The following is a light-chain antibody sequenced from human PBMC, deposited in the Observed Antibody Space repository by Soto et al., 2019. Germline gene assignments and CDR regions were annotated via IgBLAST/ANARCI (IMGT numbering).Light chain of an antibody. CDR2: EVS. J-gene: IGLJ1*01. V-gene: IGLV2-14*01. CDR1: SGDVGAYNY. CDR3: SSYTSRTTPSV. Sequence: QSVLTQPASGSGSPGQSITISCTGTSGDVGAYNYVSWYQQHPGKAPKLMIHEVSKRPSGVSNRFSGSKSGNTASLTISGLQAEDEADYYCSSYTSRTTPSVFGTGPKVNVL.